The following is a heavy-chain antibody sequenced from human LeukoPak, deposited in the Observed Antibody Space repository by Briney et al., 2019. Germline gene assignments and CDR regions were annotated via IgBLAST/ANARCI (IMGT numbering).Heavy chain of an antibody. CDR2: ISYDGTNK. CDR1: GFTFSSYG. Sequence: GRSLRLSCAASGFTFSSYGMNWVRQAPGKGLEWVAVISYDGTNKFYVDSLRGRFTISRDNSKNTLYLQMNSLRAEDTAVYYCAKDGYDGSGTYPDYWGQGTLVTVSS. J-gene: IGHJ4*02. CDR3: AKDGYDGSGTYPDY. D-gene: IGHD3-10*01. V-gene: IGHV3-30*18.